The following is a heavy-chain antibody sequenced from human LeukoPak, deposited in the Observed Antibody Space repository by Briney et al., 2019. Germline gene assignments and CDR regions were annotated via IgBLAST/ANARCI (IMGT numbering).Heavy chain of an antibody. Sequence: SETLSLTCAVSGGSISSSNWWSWVRQPPGKGLEWIGEIYHSGSTNYNPSLKSRVTISVDKSKNQFSLKLSSVTAADTAVYYCARRSIDGDYGDYQQTFDYWGQGTLVTVSS. CDR2: IYHSGST. J-gene: IGHJ4*02. D-gene: IGHD4-17*01. V-gene: IGHV4-4*02. CDR3: ARRSIDGDYGDYQQTFDY. CDR1: GGSISSSNW.